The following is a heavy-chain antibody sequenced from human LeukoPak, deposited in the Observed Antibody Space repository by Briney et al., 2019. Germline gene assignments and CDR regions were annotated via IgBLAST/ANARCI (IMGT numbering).Heavy chain of an antibody. V-gene: IGHV3-23*01. CDR1: GFTIRSYA. CDR3: AKAYCGGDCPFDY. D-gene: IGHD2-21*02. J-gene: IGHJ4*02. Sequence: GGSLRLSCAASGFTIRSYAMTWVRQAPGKGLEWVAGMSGSGGSTYYADSVRGRFTISRDNSKNTPYLQMNSLRAEDTAIYYCAKAYCGGDCPFDYWGQGTLVTVSS. CDR2: MSGSGGST.